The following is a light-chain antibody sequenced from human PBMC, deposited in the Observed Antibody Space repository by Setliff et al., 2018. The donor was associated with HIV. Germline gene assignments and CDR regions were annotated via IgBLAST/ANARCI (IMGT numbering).Light chain of an antibody. CDR1: SSDVGAYNY. Sequence: QSALTQPRSVSGSPGQSVTFSCTGSSSDVGAYNYVSWYQQLPGNAPKLVIYDVNDRPSGVSDRFSGSKSGNTASLTISGLQAEDEADYYCCSYAGSSTHVVFGGGTKVTVL. J-gene: IGLJ2*01. CDR3: CSYAGSSTHVV. V-gene: IGLV2-11*01. CDR2: DVN.